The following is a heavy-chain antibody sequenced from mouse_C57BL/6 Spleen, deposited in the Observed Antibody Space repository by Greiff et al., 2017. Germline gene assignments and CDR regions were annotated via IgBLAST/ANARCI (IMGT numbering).Heavy chain of an antibody. V-gene: IGHV1-42*01. Sequence: EVKLQESGPELVKPGASVKISCKASGYSFTGYYMNWVKQSPEKSLEWIGEINPSTGGTTYNQKFKAKATLTVDKSSSTAYMQLKSLTSEDSAVYYCARRYYGSSRYWYFDVWGTGTTVTVSS. CDR3: ARRYYGSSRYWYFDV. CDR1: GYSFTGYY. CDR2: INPSTGGT. D-gene: IGHD1-1*01. J-gene: IGHJ1*03.